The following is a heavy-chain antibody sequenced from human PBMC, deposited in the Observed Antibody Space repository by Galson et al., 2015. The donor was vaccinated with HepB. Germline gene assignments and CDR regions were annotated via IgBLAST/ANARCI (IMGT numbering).Heavy chain of an antibody. J-gene: IGHJ4*02. Sequence: SETLSLTCTVSGDSISGSSNYWAWIRQPPGKGLEWIGSITYSGSRFYMPSLESRVTMSLDSSKNQISLRLTSVTAADTAVYYCARDLRRYITGWGGNDYWGPGTLVTVSS. V-gene: IGHV4-39*07. CDR2: ITYSGSR. CDR1: GDSISGSSNY. CDR3: ARDLRRYITGWGGNDY. D-gene: IGHD6-19*01.